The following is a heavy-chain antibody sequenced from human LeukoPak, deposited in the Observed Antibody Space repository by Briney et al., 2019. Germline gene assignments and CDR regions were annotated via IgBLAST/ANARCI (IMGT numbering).Heavy chain of an antibody. CDR3: ARDREGSGSYYKDDSY. J-gene: IGHJ4*02. D-gene: IGHD3-10*01. CDR1: GYTFTGYY. V-gene: IGHV1-2*02. CDR2: INPNSGGT. Sequence: ASVKVSCKASGYTFTGYYMHWVRQAPGQGLEWMGWINPNSGGTNYAQKFQGRVTMTRDTSISTAYMELSRLRSDDTAVYYCARDREGSGSYYKDDSYWGQGTLVTVS.